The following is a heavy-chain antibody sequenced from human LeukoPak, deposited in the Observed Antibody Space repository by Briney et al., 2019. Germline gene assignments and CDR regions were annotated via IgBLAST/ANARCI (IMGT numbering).Heavy chain of an antibody. D-gene: IGHD2/OR15-2a*01. J-gene: IGHJ4*02. Sequence: GGSLRLSCAASAFTFSPYAMHWVRQAPGKGLEWVALISYDGSDKYYADSVKGRFTVSRDNSKNTLYLQMNSLRAGDTAVYYCAKVGTVYFPLDFWGQGTLVTVSS. V-gene: IGHV3-30*04. CDR1: AFTFSPYA. CDR2: ISYDGSDK. CDR3: AKVGTVYFPLDF.